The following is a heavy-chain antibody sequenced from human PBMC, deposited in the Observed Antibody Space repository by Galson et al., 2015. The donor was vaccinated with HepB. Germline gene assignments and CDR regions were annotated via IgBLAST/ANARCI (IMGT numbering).Heavy chain of an antibody. Sequence: ETLSLTCTVSGGSIRTEDWWSRVRQSPGKRPEWIGQIYHSGDTNYNPSLKSRVTMSVDTSKNQFSLKLSSVTAADTAIYYCARDWIRDGASYYFDYWGQGTLVTVSS. CDR1: GGSIRTEDW. CDR3: ARDWIRDGASYYFDY. V-gene: IGHV4-4*02. CDR2: IYHSGDT. J-gene: IGHJ4*02. D-gene: IGHD5-24*01.